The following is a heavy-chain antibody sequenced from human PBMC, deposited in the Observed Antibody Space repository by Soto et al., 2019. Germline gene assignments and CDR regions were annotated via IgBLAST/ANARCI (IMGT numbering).Heavy chain of an antibody. CDR2: VSGSGGST. V-gene: IGHV3-23*01. D-gene: IGHD1-26*01. J-gene: IGHJ4*02. CDR1: GFTFSSYG. CDR3: AKSLSVGATTPFDY. Sequence: GGSLRLSCAASGFTFSSYGMSWVRQAPGKGLEWVSAVSGSGGSTYYADSVKGRFTISRDNSKNTLYLQMNSLRAEDTAVYYCAKSLSVGATTPFDYWGQGTLVTVSS.